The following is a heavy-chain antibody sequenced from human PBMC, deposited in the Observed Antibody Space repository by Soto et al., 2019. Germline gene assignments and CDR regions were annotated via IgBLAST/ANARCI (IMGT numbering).Heavy chain of an antibody. CDR2: ISGYNGNT. J-gene: IGHJ1*01. V-gene: IGHV1-18*01. CDR3: ARGASSWSAEYYQH. Sequence: QVQLVQSGAEVKKPGASVKVSCKASGYTFSNYGISWVRQAPGQGPEWMGWISGYNGNTNYAQTLQGRVTMTTATSTSTAYMELRSLRSDDTAVYFCARGASSWSAEYYQHWGQGTRVIVSS. D-gene: IGHD6-13*01. CDR1: GYTFSNYG.